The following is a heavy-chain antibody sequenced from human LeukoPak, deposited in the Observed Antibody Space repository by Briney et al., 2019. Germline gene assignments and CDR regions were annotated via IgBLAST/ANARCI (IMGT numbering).Heavy chain of an antibody. D-gene: IGHD6-6*01. V-gene: IGHV4-4*02. CDR1: GGSISSSNW. J-gene: IGHJ5*02. Sequence: SGTLSLTCAVSGGSISSSNWWSWVRQPPGKGLEWIGEIYHSGSTNYNPSLKSRVTISVDKSKNQFSLKLSSVTAADTAVYYCARAIAARRTSTNWFDPWGQGTLVTVSS. CDR3: ARAIAARRTSTNWFDP. CDR2: IYHSGST.